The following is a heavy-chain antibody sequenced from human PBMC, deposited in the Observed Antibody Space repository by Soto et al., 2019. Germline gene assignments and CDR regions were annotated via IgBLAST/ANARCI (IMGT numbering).Heavy chain of an antibody. D-gene: IGHD2-2*02. J-gene: IGHJ6*02. V-gene: IGHV3-30-3*01. CDR2: TSHDGSNK. Sequence: GGSLRLSCAASGFIFSRYAIHWVRQAPGKGLEWVAVTSHDGSNKYYADSVRGRFTISRDNSKNTLYLQMNTLRAEDTAVYYCARASPYTYSSPYFYYDVMDVRSQGTTVTVSS. CDR3: ARASPYTYSSPYFYYDVMDV. CDR1: GFIFSRYA.